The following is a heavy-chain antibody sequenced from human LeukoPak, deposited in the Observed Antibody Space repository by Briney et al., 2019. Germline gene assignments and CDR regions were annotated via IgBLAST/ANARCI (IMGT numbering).Heavy chain of an antibody. J-gene: IGHJ6*02. Sequence: GGSLRLSCAASGFTFSSYGMHWVRQAPGKGLEWVAVIWYDGSNKYYADSVKGRFTISRDNSKNTLYLQMNSLRAEDTAVYYCARDGGHYDILTGYPSFGYYGVDVWGQGTTVTVSS. D-gene: IGHD3-9*01. CDR2: IWYDGSNK. CDR1: GFTFSSYG. CDR3: ARDGGHYDILTGYPSFGYYGVDV. V-gene: IGHV3-33*01.